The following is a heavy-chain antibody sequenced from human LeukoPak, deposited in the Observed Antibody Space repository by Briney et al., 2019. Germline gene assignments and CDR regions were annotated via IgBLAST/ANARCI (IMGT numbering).Heavy chain of an antibody. Sequence: GGSLRLSCAASGFTFTNYGMTWVRQAPGKGLEWVSGVTTSGYNTYYADSVKGRFTISRDNTKSTLFLQMNSLRAEDTAVYYCASYYYDSSGSYWYYGMDVWGQGTTVTVSS. CDR1: GFTFTNYG. CDR3: ASYYYDSSGSYWYYGMDV. D-gene: IGHD3-22*01. J-gene: IGHJ6*02. V-gene: IGHV3-23*01. CDR2: VTTSGYNT.